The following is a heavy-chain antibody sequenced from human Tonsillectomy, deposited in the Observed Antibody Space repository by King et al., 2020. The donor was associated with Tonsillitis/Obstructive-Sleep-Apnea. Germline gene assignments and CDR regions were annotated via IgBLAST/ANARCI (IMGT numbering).Heavy chain of an antibody. D-gene: IGHD1-14*01. Sequence: VQLVESGGGVVQPGRSLRLSCAASGFTFSSYAMHWVRQAPGKGLEWVAVISYDGSNKYYADSVKGRFTISRDNSKNTLYLQMNSLRAEDTAVYYCARARGFMTGGFDYWGQGTLVTVSS. CDR1: GFTFSSYA. J-gene: IGHJ4*02. V-gene: IGHV3-30*04. CDR2: ISYDGSNK. CDR3: ARARGFMTGGFDY.